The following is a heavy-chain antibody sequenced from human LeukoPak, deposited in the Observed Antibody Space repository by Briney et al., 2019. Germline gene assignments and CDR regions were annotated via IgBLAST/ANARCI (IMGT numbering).Heavy chain of an antibody. D-gene: IGHD5-12*01. V-gene: IGHV4-59*01. CDR2: IYYSGST. CDR3: ARLYSGYDSAWFDP. CDR1: GGSISSYY. J-gene: IGHJ5*02. Sequence: SETLSLTRTVSGGSISSYYWSWIRQPPGKGLEWIGYIYYSGSTNYNPSLKSRVTISVDTSKNQFSLKLSSVTAADTAVYYCARLYSGYDSAWFDPWGQGTLVTVSS.